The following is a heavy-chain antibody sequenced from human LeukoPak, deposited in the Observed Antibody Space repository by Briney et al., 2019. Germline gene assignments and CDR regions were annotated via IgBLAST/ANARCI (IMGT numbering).Heavy chain of an antibody. Sequence: SQTLSLTCTVSGGSISSGDYYWSWLRQPPGKGLEWIGYIYYSGSTYYNPSLKSRVTISVDTSKNQFSLKPNSVTAADTAVYYCARTGGTIDYWGQGTLVTVSS. CDR1: GGSISSGDYY. CDR2: IYYSGST. J-gene: IGHJ4*02. D-gene: IGHD2-8*02. V-gene: IGHV4-30-4*08. CDR3: ARTGGTIDY.